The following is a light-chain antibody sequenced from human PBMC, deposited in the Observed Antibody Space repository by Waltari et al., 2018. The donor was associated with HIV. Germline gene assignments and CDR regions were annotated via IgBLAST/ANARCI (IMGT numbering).Light chain of an antibody. Sequence: QSALTQPPSVSGSPGQSVTTSCTGTSSDVGSYNRVSWYQQPPGTAPKLMISEVTNRPSGVPDRCSGSKSGNTASLTISGLQAEDEADYYCSSYTSSSTWVFGGGTKLTVL. CDR2: EVT. V-gene: IGLV2-18*02. CDR3: SSYTSSSTWV. CDR1: SSDVGSYNR. J-gene: IGLJ3*02.